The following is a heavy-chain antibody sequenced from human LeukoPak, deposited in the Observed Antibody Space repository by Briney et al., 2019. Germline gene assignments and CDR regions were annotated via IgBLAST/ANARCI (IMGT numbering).Heavy chain of an antibody. CDR3: AREGRAGQWLVYDAFDI. CDR2: IRQDGSEK. CDR1: GVTFSSYW. V-gene: IGHV3-7*01. D-gene: IGHD6-19*01. Sequence: GGPLKLPFAAPGVTFSSYWMSWVRQAPGKGLEGMANIRQDGSEKYYVDSVKGRFTISRDNAKNSLYLQMNSLRAEDTAVYYCAREGRAGQWLVYDAFDIWGQGTMVTVSS. J-gene: IGHJ3*02.